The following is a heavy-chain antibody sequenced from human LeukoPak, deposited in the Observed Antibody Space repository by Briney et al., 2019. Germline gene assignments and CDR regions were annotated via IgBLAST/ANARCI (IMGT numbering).Heavy chain of an antibody. D-gene: IGHD3-22*01. CDR3: ARLDDSSGY. V-gene: IGHV1-8*01. J-gene: IGHJ4*02. CDR2: MNPNSGNT. CDR1: GYTFSSYD. Sequence: ASVKVSCKASGYTFSSYDINWVRQAPGQGLEWMGWMNPNSGNTGYAQKFQGRVTMTRDTSISTAYMELSRLRSDDTAVYYCARLDDSSGYWGQGTLVTVSS.